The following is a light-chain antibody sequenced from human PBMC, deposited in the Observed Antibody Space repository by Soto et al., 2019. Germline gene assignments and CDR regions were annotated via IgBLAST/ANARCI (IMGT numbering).Light chain of an antibody. CDR1: QTISSW. V-gene: IGKV1-5*01. CDR3: QQYNSYPWT. J-gene: IGKJ1*01. CDR2: DAS. Sequence: DIQMTQSPSTLSASVGDRVTITCRASQTISSWLAWYQQKPGKAPNLLIYDASTLESGAPSRFSGSGSGTEFTLTISSLQPDDFATYYCQQYNSYPWTFSQGTKV.